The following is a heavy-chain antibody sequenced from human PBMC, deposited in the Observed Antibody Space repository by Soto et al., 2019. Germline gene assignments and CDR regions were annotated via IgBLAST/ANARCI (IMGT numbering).Heavy chain of an antibody. V-gene: IGHV3-30*18. D-gene: IGHD1-20*01. J-gene: IGHJ4*02. CDR3: AKVGRNWNPDY. Sequence: QVQLVESGGGVVQPGRSLRHSCTASGYSFSTYGMHWVRQAPGKGLEWVIFISYDGSNKFYLDSVKGRFSISRDNSRNTLYLQMNSLRPEDTATYYCAKVGRNWNPDYWGQGTLVTVSS. CDR1: GYSFSTYG. CDR2: ISYDGSNK.